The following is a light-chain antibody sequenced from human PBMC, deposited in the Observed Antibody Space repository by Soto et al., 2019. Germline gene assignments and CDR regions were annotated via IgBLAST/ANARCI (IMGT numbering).Light chain of an antibody. CDR2: GAS. J-gene: IGKJ2*01. CDR3: QRYACY. Sequence: DTQMTQSPSTLSASVGDTVTITCRARQKINNWLAWYQQKPEKVPKLLIYGASTLEDGVPSRFSGSSSGTECTLTIISLQPDDFATSYCQRYACYFGQGTKLEIK. CDR1: QKINNW. V-gene: IGKV1-5*01.